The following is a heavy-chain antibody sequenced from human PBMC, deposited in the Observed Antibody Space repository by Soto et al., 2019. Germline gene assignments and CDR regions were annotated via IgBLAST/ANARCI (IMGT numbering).Heavy chain of an antibody. J-gene: IGHJ4*02. V-gene: IGHV3-30*04. CDR1: GFTFTNHA. CDR2: ISFDGRNE. CDR3: VREPTTVVERFDH. Sequence: QVQLVESGGGVVQPGRSLILSCAASGFTFTNHAMHWVRQAPGKGLEWVAVISFDGRNEHYADSVNGRFIISRDNPKNSLYLQVNTLRPEDTAIYYCVREPTTVVERFDHWGQGTLVTVSS. D-gene: IGHD4-17*01.